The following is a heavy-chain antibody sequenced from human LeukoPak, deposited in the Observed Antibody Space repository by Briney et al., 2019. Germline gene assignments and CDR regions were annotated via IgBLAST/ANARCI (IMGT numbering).Heavy chain of an antibody. V-gene: IGHV3-7*05. CDR1: GFTVSTNF. Sequence: GGSLRLSCAGSGFTVSTNFMTWVRQAPGKGLEWVANINKDGGEQYYGDSVKGRFTISRDNTKNSLYLQMNSLRAEDTAMYYCTTYYDSGPSKDWGQGTLVTVSS. CDR2: INKDGGEQ. J-gene: IGHJ4*02. CDR3: TTYYDSGPSKD. D-gene: IGHD3-22*01.